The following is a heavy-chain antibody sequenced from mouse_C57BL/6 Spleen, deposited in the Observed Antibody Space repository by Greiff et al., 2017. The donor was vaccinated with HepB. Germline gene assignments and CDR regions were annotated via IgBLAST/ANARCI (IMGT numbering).Heavy chain of an antibody. CDR3: VRDLNYGTNWYFDV. Sequence: EVQRVESGGGLVQPKGSLKLSCAASGFTFNTYAMHWVRQAPGKGLEWVARIRSKSSNYATYYADSVKDRFTISRDDSQSMLYLQMNNRKTEDTAMYYCVRDLNYGTNWYFDVWGTGTTVTVSS. D-gene: IGHD1-1*01. CDR1: GFTFNTYA. V-gene: IGHV10-3*01. CDR2: IRSKSSNYAT. J-gene: IGHJ1*03.